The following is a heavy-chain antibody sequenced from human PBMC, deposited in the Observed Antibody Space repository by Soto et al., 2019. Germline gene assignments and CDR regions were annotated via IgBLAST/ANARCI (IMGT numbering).Heavy chain of an antibody. CDR1: GFTFSSYA. V-gene: IGHV3-30-3*01. Sequence: GGSLRLSCAASGFTFSSYAMHWVRQAPGKGLEWVAVISYDGSNKYYADSVKGRFTISRDNSMNTLYLQMNSLRAEDTAVYYCARGELQLALYYYYYYGMDVWGQGTTVTVSS. CDR2: ISYDGSNK. CDR3: ARGELQLALYYYYYYGMDV. J-gene: IGHJ6*02. D-gene: IGHD6-6*01.